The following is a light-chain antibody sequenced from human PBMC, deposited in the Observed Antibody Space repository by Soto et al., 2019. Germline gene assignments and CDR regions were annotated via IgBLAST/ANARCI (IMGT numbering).Light chain of an antibody. J-gene: IGKJ2*01. CDR3: QQYNRWPRT. CDR1: QSVSSN. CDR2: GAS. Sequence: EIVMTQSPVTLSVSPGERATLSCRASQSVSSNLAWYQQKPGQAPRLLINGASSRAIGIPVRFSGSGSGRGFTLTISSLQSEDSAVYYCQQYNRWPRTFGQGTKLEIK. V-gene: IGKV3-15*01.